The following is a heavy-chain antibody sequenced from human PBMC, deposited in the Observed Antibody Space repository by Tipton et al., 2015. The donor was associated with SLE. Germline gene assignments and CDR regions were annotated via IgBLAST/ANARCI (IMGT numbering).Heavy chain of an antibody. V-gene: IGHV3-48*01. CDR1: GFSFSTYS. D-gene: IGHD1-1*01. CDR3: ARAYGAGTAGGDY. CDR2: ISSSSNTK. Sequence: SLRLSCTASGFSFSTYSMNWVRQAPGKGLEWVSYISSSSNTKYYADSVKGRFTVSRDNVRNSLFLQMNSLRVEDTAGYYCARAYGAGTAGGDYWGQRYLVSVSS. J-gene: IGHJ4*02.